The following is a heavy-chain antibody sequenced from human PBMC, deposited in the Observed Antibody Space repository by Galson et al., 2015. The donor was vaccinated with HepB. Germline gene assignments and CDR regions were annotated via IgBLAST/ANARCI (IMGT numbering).Heavy chain of an antibody. CDR2: IRYDGSNK. Sequence: SLRLSCAASGFTFSSYGMYWVRQAPGKGLEWVAFIRYDGSNKYYADSVKGRFTISRDNSKNTLYLQMNSLRAEDTAVYYCAKVWVITMVRGASEGYDYWGQGTLVTVSS. D-gene: IGHD3-10*01. CDR3: AKVWVITMVRGASEGYDY. CDR1: GFTFSSYG. V-gene: IGHV3-30*02. J-gene: IGHJ4*02.